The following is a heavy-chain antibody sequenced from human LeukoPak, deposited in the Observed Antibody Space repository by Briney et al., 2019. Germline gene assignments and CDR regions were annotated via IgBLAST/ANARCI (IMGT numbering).Heavy chain of an antibody. V-gene: IGHV4-38-2*02. CDR2: IYHSGST. J-gene: IGHJ4*02. CDR3: AKGYCRGNSCYDDRGAFDY. D-gene: IGHD2-2*01. CDR1: SYSISSGNY. Sequence: PSETLSLTCSVSSYSISSGNYWGWIRLPPGKGLQWIGSIYHSGSTYYNPSLKSRVTISVVTSKNQFSLKLSSVTAADTAVYYCAKGYCRGNSCYDDRGAFDYWGQGTLVTVSS.